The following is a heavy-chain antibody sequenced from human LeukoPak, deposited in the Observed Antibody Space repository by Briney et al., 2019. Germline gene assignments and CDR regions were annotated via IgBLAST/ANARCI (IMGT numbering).Heavy chain of an antibody. J-gene: IGHJ4*02. CDR1: GGSISSSNW. Sequence: SETLSLTCAVSGGSISSSNWWSWVRQPPGKGLEWIGEIYHSGSTNYTPSIKSRVTISVDKSKNQFSLNLSSVTAADTAVYYCARGPDYGDYPSAPDYWGQGTLVTVSS. D-gene: IGHD4-17*01. CDR3: ARGPDYGDYPSAPDY. V-gene: IGHV4-4*02. CDR2: IYHSGST.